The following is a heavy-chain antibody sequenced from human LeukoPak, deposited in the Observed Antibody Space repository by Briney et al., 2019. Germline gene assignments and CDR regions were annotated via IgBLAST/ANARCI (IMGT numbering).Heavy chain of an antibody. J-gene: IGHJ4*02. D-gene: IGHD6-13*01. Sequence: PSETLPLTCTVSGGSMSSYYWSWIRQPPGKGLEWIGYIYYSGSTKYNPSLKSRVTISVDTSKNQFSLKLSSVTAADTAVYYCARENSNSWYLDYWGQGTLVTVSS. CDR2: IYYSGST. CDR1: GGSMSSYY. V-gene: IGHV4-59*01. CDR3: ARENSNSWYLDY.